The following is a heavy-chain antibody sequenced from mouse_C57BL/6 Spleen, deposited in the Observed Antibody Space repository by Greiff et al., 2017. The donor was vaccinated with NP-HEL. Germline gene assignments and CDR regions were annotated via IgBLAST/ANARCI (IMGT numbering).Heavy chain of an antibody. CDR3: ARTSYGYDGGAWFAY. Sequence: VQLQQPGAELVKPGASVKMSCKASGYTFTSYWITWVKQRPGQGLEWIGDIYPGSGSTNYNEKFKSKATLTVDTSSSTAYMQLSSLTSEDSAVYYCARTSYGYDGGAWFAYWGQGTLVTVSA. J-gene: IGHJ3*01. CDR2: IYPGSGST. V-gene: IGHV1-55*01. D-gene: IGHD2-2*01. CDR1: GYTFTSYW.